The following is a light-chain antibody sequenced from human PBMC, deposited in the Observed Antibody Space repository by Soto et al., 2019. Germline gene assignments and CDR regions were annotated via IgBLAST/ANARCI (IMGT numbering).Light chain of an antibody. CDR1: QSISTF. Sequence: DIQMTQSPSSLSASIGDRITITCRASQSISTFLAWYQQKPGKAPKLLISGASNLRSGVPSRFSGGGSGTDFTLTISSLQPEDFGTYYCQQTYSAPIIFGQGTRLEIK. CDR2: GAS. V-gene: IGKV1-39*01. J-gene: IGKJ5*01. CDR3: QQTYSAPII.